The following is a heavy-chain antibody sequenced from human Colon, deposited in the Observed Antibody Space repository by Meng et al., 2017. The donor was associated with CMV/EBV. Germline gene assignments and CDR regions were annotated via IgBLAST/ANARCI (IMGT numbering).Heavy chain of an antibody. CDR2: IYYSGST. D-gene: IGHD1-26*01. CDR3: ARSSSDPYYYYGMDV. V-gene: IGHV4-59*01. CDR1: GGSFSGYY. J-gene: IGHJ6*02. Sequence: GSLRLSCAVYGGSFSGYYWSWIRQPPGKGLEWIGYIYYSGSTNYNPSLKSRVTISVDTSKNQFSLKLSSVTAADTAVYYCARSSSDPYYYYGMDVWGQGTTVTVSS.